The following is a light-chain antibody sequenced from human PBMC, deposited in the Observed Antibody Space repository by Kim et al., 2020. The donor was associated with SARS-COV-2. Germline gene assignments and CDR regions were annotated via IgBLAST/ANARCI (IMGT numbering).Light chain of an antibody. J-gene: IGKJ1*01. V-gene: IGKV1-5*03. Sequence: DIQMTQSPSTLSASVGDRVTITCRASQSIINWLAWYQQKPGKAPKLLIYKASNLEDGVPSRFSGSGSGTEFTLTISSLQPDDFATYYCQQYGSTFGQGTKVDIK. CDR2: KAS. CDR1: QSIINW. CDR3: QQYGST.